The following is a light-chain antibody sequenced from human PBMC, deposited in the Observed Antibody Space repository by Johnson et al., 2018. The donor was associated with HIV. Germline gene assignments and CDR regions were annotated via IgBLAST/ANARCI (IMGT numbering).Light chain of an antibody. CDR2: DYD. J-gene: IGLJ1*01. Sequence: QSVLTQPPSVSAAPGQKVTISCSGSSSNIGKNYVSWYQLLPGTAPKLLIYDYDKRPSGIPDRFSGSKSGTSATLGITGLQTGDEADYYCGAWHSSLSGGLYLFGTGTKVTVL. CDR1: SSNIGKNY. CDR3: GAWHSSLSGGLYL. V-gene: IGLV1-51*01.